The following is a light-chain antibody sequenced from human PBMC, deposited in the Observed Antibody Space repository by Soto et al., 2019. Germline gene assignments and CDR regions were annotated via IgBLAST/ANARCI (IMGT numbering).Light chain of an antibody. J-gene: IGKJ1*01. CDR2: GAS. Sequence: EVVLTQSPGTLSLSPGERATLSCWASQSVSSYLACYQQKPGQAPSLLIYGASSRPTGIPDRFSGSGSGTDFTLTISRLETEDFAVYYCQQYGSSPRTFGQGTKVEIK. CDR3: QQYGSSPRT. V-gene: IGKV3-20*01. CDR1: QSVSSY.